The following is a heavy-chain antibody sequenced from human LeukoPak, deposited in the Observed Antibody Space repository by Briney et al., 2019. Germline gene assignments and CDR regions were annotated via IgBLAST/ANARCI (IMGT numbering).Heavy chain of an antibody. V-gene: IGHV4-34*01. CDR1: GGSFSGYY. Sequence: SEALSLTCAVYGGSFSGYYWSWIRQPPGKGLEWIGEINHSGSTNYNPSLKSRVTISVDTSKNQFSLKLSSVTAADTAVYYCARGRIAVAGTRAYYFDYWGQGTLVTVSS. CDR2: INHSGST. D-gene: IGHD6-19*01. CDR3: ARGRIAVAGTRAYYFDY. J-gene: IGHJ4*02.